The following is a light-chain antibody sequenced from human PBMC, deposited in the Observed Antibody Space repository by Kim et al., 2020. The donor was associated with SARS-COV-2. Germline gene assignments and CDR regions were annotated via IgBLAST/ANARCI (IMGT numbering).Light chain of an antibody. CDR3: AAWDDSLGWV. V-gene: IGLV1-47*01. J-gene: IGLJ3*02. CDR1: SSNIGSNY. CDR2: RNN. Sequence: ELTQPPSASGTPGQRVTIACSGSSSNIGSNYVYWYQKLPGTAPKLLIYRNNQRPSGVPDRFSGSKSGTSASLAISGLRSEDEADYYCAAWDDSLGWVFGGGTRLTVL.